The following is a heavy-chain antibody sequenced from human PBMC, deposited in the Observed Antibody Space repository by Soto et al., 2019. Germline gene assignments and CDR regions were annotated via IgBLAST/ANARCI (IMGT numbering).Heavy chain of an antibody. CDR3: ARVNDILTGYYNGDAFDI. CDR1: GYTFTSYY. CDR2: INPSGGST. J-gene: IGHJ3*02. Sequence: ASVKVSCKASGYTFTSYYMHWVRQAPGQGLEWMGIINPSGGSTSYAQKFQGRVTMTRDTSTSTVYMELSSLRSEDTAVYYCARVNDILTGYYNGDAFDIWGQGTMVTVSS. D-gene: IGHD3-9*01. V-gene: IGHV1-46*01.